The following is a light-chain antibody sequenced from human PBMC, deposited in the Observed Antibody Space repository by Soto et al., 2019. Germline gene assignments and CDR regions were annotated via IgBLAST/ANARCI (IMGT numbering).Light chain of an antibody. CDR3: AVWDDSLNGPV. CDR1: SSNIGSNT. J-gene: IGLJ2*01. Sequence: QSVLTQPPSASGTPGQRVTISCSGSSSNIGSNTVNWYQQLPGTAPKLLIYSNNQRPSGDPDRFSGSKSGTSASLAISGLQSEDEADYYCAVWDDSLNGPVFGGGTKLTVL. V-gene: IGLV1-44*01. CDR2: SNN.